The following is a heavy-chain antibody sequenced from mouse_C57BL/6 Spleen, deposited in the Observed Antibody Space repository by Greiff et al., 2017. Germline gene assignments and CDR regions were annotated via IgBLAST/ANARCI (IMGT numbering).Heavy chain of an antibody. CDR2: IWSGGST. J-gene: IGHJ3*01. Sequence: QVQLQQSGPGLVQPSQSLSITCTVSGFSFTSYGVHWVRQSPGKGLEWLGVIWSGGSTDYTAAFISRLSISKNNSKSQVSLKMNSLQADDRAIYYCARDGYYTYWGQGTLVTVSA. V-gene: IGHV2-2*01. CDR1: GFSFTSYG. CDR3: ARDGYYTY. D-gene: IGHD2-3*01.